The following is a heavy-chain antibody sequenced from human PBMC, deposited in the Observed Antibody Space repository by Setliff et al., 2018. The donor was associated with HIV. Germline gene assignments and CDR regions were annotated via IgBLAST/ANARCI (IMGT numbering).Heavy chain of an antibody. Sequence: SETLSLTCSVSGGSMSSYYWSWIRQTASKGLEWIGRIYTSGSIIHNPSLRSRVTMSVDTSKNQFSLKLSSVTAADTAVYYCARIFPPTRGAPFGIPPGAFDIWGQGTMVTVSS. CDR3: ARIFPPTRGAPFGIPPGAFDI. V-gene: IGHV4-4*07. D-gene: IGHD2-21*01. CDR2: IYTSGSI. CDR1: GGSMSSYY. J-gene: IGHJ3*02.